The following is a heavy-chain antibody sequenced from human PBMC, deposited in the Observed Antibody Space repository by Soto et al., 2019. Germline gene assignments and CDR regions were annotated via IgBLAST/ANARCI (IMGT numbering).Heavy chain of an antibody. CDR3: AREAGGDIVVVPAASSPSFSSEEYYYCYYLSG. D-gene: IGHD2-2*01. J-gene: IGHJ6*03. CDR1: GGTFSSYT. CDR2: IIPILGIA. V-gene: IGHV1-69*04. Sequence: SVKVSCKASGGTFSSYTISWVRQAPGQGLEWMGRIIPILGIANYAQKFQGRVTITADKSTSTAYMELSSLRSEDTAVYYCAREAGGDIVVVPAASSPSFSSEEYYYCYYLSGWGQGSTVLVSS.